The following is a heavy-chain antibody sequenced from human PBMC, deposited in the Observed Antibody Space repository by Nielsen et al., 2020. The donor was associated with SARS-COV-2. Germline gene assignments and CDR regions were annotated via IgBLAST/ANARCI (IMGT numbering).Heavy chain of an antibody. V-gene: IGHV2-26*01. J-gene: IGHJ6*02. Sequence: SGPTLVKPTETLTLTCTVSGFSLSNARMGVSWIRQPPGKALEWLAHIFSNDEKSYSTSLKSRLTISKDTSESQVVLTMTNMDPVDTATYYCARIHQTTVTYYYYYGMDVWGQGTTVTVSS. CDR2: IFSNDEK. CDR3: ARIHQTTVTYYYYYGMDV. CDR1: GFSLSNARMG. D-gene: IGHD4-17*01.